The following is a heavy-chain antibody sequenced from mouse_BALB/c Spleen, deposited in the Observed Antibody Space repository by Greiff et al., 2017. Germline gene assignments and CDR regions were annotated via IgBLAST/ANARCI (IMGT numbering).Heavy chain of an antibody. D-gene: IGHD1-1*01. CDR1: GFTFSSYA. CDR2: ISSGGSYT. J-gene: IGHJ2*01. Sequence: EVKLMESGGGLVKPGGSLKLSCAASGFTFSSYAMSWVRQTPEKRLEWVATISSGGSYTYYPDSVKGRFTISRDNAKNTLYLQMSSLRSEDTAMYYCARLATTVVAPGYFDYWGQGTTLTVSS. CDR3: ARLATTVVAPGYFDY. V-gene: IGHV5-9-3*01.